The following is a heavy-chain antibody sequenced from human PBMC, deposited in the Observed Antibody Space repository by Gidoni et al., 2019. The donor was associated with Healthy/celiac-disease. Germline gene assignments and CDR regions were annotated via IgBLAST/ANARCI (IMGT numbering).Heavy chain of an antibody. Sequence: DVRLVAAGGGLVKPAGSLRLGSAASGCTGSNAWMSWVRQAPGKGLEWVGRIKSKTDGGTTDYAAPVKGRFTISRDESKNALYLQMNSMKTEDTAVYYCTQDSSGFDAFDSWGQGTMVTVSS. CDR2: IKSKTDGGTT. D-gene: IGHD6-19*01. J-gene: IGHJ3*02. CDR3: TQDSSGFDAFDS. CDR1: GCTGSNAW. V-gene: IGHV3-15*01.